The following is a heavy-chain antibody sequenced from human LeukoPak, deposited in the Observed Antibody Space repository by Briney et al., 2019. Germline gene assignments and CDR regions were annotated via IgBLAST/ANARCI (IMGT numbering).Heavy chain of an antibody. CDR2: IYSGGNT. J-gene: IGHJ4*02. CDR1: GSTVSSNS. V-gene: IGHV3-66*04. CDR3: ARRAGEYSHPYDY. D-gene: IGHD2/OR15-2a*01. Sequence: PGGSLRLSCTASGSTVSSNSMSWVRQAPGKGLEWVSFIYSGGNTHYSDSVKGGFTISRDNSKNTLYLQMNSLRAEDTAVYYCARRAGEYSHPYDYWGQGTLVTVSS.